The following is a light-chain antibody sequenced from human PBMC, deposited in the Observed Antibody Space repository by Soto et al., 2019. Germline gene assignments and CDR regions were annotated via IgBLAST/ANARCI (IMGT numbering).Light chain of an antibody. J-gene: IGKJ1*01. CDR1: QTISVS. CDR2: DAS. CDR3: QQYDKYST. V-gene: IGKV1-5*01. Sequence: IQMTQSPSTLSASVGDTVTITCRASQTISVSLAWYRQKPGKAPKLLIYDASTLQEGVPSRFSGSGSGTEFALTCNRFHPVDFASDLCQQYDKYSTFGHGAK.